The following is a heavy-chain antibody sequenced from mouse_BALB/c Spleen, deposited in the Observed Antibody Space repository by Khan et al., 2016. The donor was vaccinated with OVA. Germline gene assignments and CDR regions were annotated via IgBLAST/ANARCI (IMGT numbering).Heavy chain of an antibody. CDR3: VREGAYYRSDGLFAY. CDR2: IIPSNDYT. V-gene: IGHV1-4*01. D-gene: IGHD2-14*01. J-gene: IGHJ3*01. CDR1: GYTFTTYT. Sequence: QVQLQQSGAELARPGASVKMSCKASGYTFTTYTIHWVKQRPGQGLEWIGYIIPSNDYTNYNQKFKDRATLTADKSSSTAYMQLSSLTSEDSAVYYCVREGAYYRSDGLFAYWGQGTLVTVSA.